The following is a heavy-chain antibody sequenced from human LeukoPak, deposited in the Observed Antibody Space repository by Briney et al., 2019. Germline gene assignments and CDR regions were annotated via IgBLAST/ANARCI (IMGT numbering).Heavy chain of an antibody. CDR1: GGSISSSSYY. D-gene: IGHD3-22*01. Sequence: SETLSLTCTASGGSISSSSYYWGWIRQPPGKGLEWIRSIYYSGSTYYNPSLKSRVTISVDTSKNQFSLKLSSVTAADTAVYYCARGGYYYDRWGQGTLVTVSS. V-gene: IGHV4-39*07. CDR3: ARGGYYYDR. J-gene: IGHJ4*02. CDR2: IYYSGST.